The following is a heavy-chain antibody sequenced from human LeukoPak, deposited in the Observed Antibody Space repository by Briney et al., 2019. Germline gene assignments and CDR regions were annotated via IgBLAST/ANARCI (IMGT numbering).Heavy chain of an antibody. D-gene: IGHD4-23*01. J-gene: IGHJ3*02. V-gene: IGHV4-59*08. CDR1: GGSISSYY. CDR3: ARLTVVTEDAFDI. CDR2: IYYSGST. Sequence: SETLSLTCTVSGGSISSYYWSWIRQPPGKGLEWIGYIYYSGSTNYNPSLKSRVTISVDTSKNQFSLKLSSVTAADTAVYYCARLTVVTEDAFDIWGQGTMVTVSS.